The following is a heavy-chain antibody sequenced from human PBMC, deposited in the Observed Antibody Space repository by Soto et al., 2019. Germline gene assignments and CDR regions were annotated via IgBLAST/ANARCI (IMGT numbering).Heavy chain of an antibody. CDR1: GFILSSYN. V-gene: IGHV3-48*01. D-gene: IGHD2-8*01. CDR2: IDRSSRTI. Sequence: EVQLVESGGALVQPGWSLRLSCAASGFILSSYNMMWVRQAPGKGLEWVSYIDRSSRTIHYAVSVKGRFTISRDDAKNSLSLQMNSLRADDTAVYYCARTEGYWSNGVCYPYLDYWGQGTRFTVSS. J-gene: IGHJ4*02. CDR3: ARTEGYWSNGVCYPYLDY.